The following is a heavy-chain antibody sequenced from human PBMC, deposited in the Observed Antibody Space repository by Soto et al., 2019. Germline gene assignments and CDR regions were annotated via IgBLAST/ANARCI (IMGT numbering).Heavy chain of an antibody. CDR1: GGTFSSYA. D-gene: IGHD5-18*01. CDR2: IIPIFGTA. J-gene: IGHJ5*02. Sequence: QVQLVQSGAEVKKPGSSVKVSCKASGGTFSSYAISWVRQAPGQGLEWMGGIIPIFGTANYAQKFQGRVTITADESTSTAYMALSSLRSEDTAVYYCARDKVDTAMAPPSGWFDPWGQGTLVTVSS. V-gene: IGHV1-69*01. CDR3: ARDKVDTAMAPPSGWFDP.